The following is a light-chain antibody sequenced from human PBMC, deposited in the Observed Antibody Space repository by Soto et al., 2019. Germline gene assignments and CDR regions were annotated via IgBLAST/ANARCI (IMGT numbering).Light chain of an antibody. CDR2: GNS. CDR1: SSNIGTGYD. V-gene: IGLV1-40*01. J-gene: IGLJ1*01. Sequence: QSVLTQPPSVYGAPGQRVTISCTGTSSNIGTGYDVHWYQQLPGRAPRVLIYGNSHRPSGVPERFSGSKSGTAASLAITGLQAEDEADYYCQSYDRSLSGYVFGTGTKV. CDR3: QSYDRSLSGYV.